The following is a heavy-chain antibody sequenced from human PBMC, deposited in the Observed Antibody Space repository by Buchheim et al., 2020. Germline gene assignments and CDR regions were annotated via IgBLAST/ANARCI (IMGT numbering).Heavy chain of an antibody. CDR1: GGTFSSYA. V-gene: IGHV1-69*06. D-gene: IGHD2-2*01. Sequence: QVQLVQSGAEVKKPGSSVKVSCKASGGTFSSYAISWVRQAPGQGLEWMGGIIPIFGTANYAQKFQGRVTITADKSTSTAYMELSSLRSEDTAVYYCASSHRYCSSTSCYAYYYYMDVWGKGTT. CDR3: ASSHRYCSSTSCYAYYYYMDV. CDR2: IIPIFGTA. J-gene: IGHJ6*03.